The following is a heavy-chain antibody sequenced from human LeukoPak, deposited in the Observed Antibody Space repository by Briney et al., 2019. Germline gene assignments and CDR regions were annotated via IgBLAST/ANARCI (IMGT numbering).Heavy chain of an antibody. Sequence: GESLKTSCKGSGYSFTSYWIGWVRQMPGKGLGGLGIIYPGDSDTRYSPSFQGQVTISADKSISTAYLQWSSLKASDTAMYYCARRYYYDSSGYKIGLYYFDYWGQGTLVTVSS. CDR1: GYSFTSYW. J-gene: IGHJ4*02. V-gene: IGHV5-51*01. CDR2: IYPGDSDT. CDR3: ARRYYYDSSGYKIGLYYFDY. D-gene: IGHD3-22*01.